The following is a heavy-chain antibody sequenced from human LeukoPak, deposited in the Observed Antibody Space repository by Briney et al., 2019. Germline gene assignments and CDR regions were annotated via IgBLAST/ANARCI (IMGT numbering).Heavy chain of an antibody. J-gene: IGHJ4*02. V-gene: IGHV3-30*04. D-gene: IGHD5-18*01. CDR3: ARESGYSYGYVDY. CDR2: ISYDGSNK. Sequence: GRSLRLSCAASGFTFSSYAMHWVRQAPGKGLEWVAVISYDGSNKYYADSVKGRFTISRDNSKNTLYLQMNSLRAEDTAVYYCARESGYSYGYVDYWGQGTLVTVSS. CDR1: GFTFSSYA.